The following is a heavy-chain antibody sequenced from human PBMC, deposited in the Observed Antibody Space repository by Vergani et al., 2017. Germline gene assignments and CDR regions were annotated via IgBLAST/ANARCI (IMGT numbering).Heavy chain of an antibody. J-gene: IGHJ4*02. V-gene: IGHV1-69*01. CDR1: GGTFSSYA. D-gene: IGHD3-3*01. Sequence: QVQLVQSGAEVKKPGSSVKVSCKASGGTFSSYAISWVRQAPGQGLEWMGGIIPIFGTANYAQKFQGRVTITADESTSTAYMELSSLRSEDTAVYYCARAGYYDFWSGYYTRGATAQFDYWGQGTLVTVSS. CDR3: ARAGYYDFWSGYYTRGATAQFDY. CDR2: IIPIFGTA.